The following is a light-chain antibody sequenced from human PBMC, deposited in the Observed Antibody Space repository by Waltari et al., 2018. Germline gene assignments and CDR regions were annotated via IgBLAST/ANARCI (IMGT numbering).Light chain of an antibody. CDR3: QQYNAWPRT. CDR1: QGVSSS. Sequence: EIVMTQSPATLSVSPVERATLSSRASQGVSSSLAWYQEKPGQAPRLLIYGASTRATGIPGRISGSGSGAEFTLTISSLQSEDSAVYYCQQYNAWPRTFGQGTKLEVK. CDR2: GAS. V-gene: IGKV3-15*01. J-gene: IGKJ1*01.